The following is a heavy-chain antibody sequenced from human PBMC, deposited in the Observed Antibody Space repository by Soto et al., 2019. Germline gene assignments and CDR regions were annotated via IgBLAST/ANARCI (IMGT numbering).Heavy chain of an antibody. CDR1: GGTFSSYA. CDR3: ARDRRYYYDSSGYFKHGMDV. CDR2: IIPIFGTA. D-gene: IGHD3-22*01. J-gene: IGHJ6*02. V-gene: IGHV1-69*06. Sequence: SVKVSCKASGGTFSSYAISWVRQAPGQGLEWMGGIIPIFGTANYAQKFQGRVTITADKSTSTAYMELSSLRSEDTAVYYCARDRRYYYDSSGYFKHGMDVWGQGTTVTVS.